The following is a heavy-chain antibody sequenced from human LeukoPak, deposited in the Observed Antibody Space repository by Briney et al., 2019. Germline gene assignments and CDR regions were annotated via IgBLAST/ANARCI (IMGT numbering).Heavy chain of an antibody. J-gene: IGHJ4*02. CDR1: GGSISSSSYY. CDR3: ARPGEGSGYSSSRIDY. Sequence: PSETLSLTCTVSGGSISSSSYYWGWIRQPPGKGLEWIGSIHYSGTTYYHPSLKSRVTISVDTSKNQFSLKLSSVTAADTAVYYCARPGEGSGYSSSRIDYWGQGTLVSVSS. V-gene: IGHV4-39*01. CDR2: IHYSGTT. D-gene: IGHD6-13*01.